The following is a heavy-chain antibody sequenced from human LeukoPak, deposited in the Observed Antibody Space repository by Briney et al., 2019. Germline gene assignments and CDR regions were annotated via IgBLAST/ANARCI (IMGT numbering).Heavy chain of an antibody. Sequence: SETLSLTCAVYGGSFSGYYWSWIRQPPGKGLEWIGEINHSGSTNYNPSLKSRATISVDTSKNQFSLKLSSVTAADTAVYYCARNPYGSGSYPPDWFDPWGQGTLVTVSS. J-gene: IGHJ5*02. V-gene: IGHV4-34*01. CDR1: GGSFSGYY. D-gene: IGHD3-10*01. CDR3: ARNPYGSGSYPPDWFDP. CDR2: INHSGST.